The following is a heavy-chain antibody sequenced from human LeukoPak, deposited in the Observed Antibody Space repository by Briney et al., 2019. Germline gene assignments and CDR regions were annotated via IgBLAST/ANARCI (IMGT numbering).Heavy chain of an antibody. CDR3: ARHEYSSSSEGFDY. Sequence: SETLSLTCTVSGGSIYSYYWSWIRQPPGKGLEWIGYIYYSGSTNYNPSLKSRVTISIDMSKNHFSLKLTSVTAPDTAVYYCARHEYSSSSEGFDYWGQGTLVTVSS. CDR2: IYYSGST. V-gene: IGHV4-59*08. D-gene: IGHD6-6*01. J-gene: IGHJ4*02. CDR1: GGSIYSYY.